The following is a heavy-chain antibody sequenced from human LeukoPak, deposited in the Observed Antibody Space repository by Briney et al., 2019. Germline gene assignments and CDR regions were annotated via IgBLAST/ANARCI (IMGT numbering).Heavy chain of an antibody. CDR1: GIIFGSHG. Sequence: GGSLRLSCAASGIIFGSHGMAWVRQAPGKGLEWVSSIRPNGDRTFYADFVKGRFTISRDNSRNTVSLHMNSLRAEDSAIYRCARAYDKAYDYWGQGTLVTVSS. J-gene: IGHJ4*02. CDR3: ARAYDKAYDY. CDR2: IRPNGDRT. V-gene: IGHV3-23*01. D-gene: IGHD2-21*01.